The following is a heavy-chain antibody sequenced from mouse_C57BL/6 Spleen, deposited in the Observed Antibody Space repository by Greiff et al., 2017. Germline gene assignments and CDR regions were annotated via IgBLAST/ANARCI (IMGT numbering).Heavy chain of an antibody. D-gene: IGHD4-1*01. V-gene: IGHV1-18*01. Sequence: DVQLQESGPELVKPGASVKIPCKASGYRFTDYNIDWVKQSHGQRLEWIGEINPNNGGTIYNQKFKGKATLTVDTSSSTAYMQLRSLTSEDTAVYDCASGANWDFAYWGQGTTLTVSA. CDR2: INPNNGGT. CDR1: GYRFTDYN. CDR3: ASGANWDFAY. J-gene: IGHJ2*01.